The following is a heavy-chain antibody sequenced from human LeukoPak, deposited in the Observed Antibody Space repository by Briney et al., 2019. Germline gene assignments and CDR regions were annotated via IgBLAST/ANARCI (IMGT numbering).Heavy chain of an antibody. J-gene: IGHJ4*02. CDR2: ISSSTTYI. V-gene: IGHV3-21*01. Sequence: GGSLRLSCAASGFTFNMYTMYWVRQAPGKGLEWVSSISSSTTYIYYADSVKGRFTISRDNVKNSLSLQMNSLRAEDTAVYYCARVDNYGGSHPDYWGQGTLVTVSS. D-gene: IGHD4-23*01. CDR1: GFTFNMYT. CDR3: ARVDNYGGSHPDY.